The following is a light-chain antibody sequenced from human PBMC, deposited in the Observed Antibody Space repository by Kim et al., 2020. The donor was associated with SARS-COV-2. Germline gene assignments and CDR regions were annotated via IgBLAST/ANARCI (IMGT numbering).Light chain of an antibody. CDR1: SSDVGGHNY. V-gene: IGLV2-14*03. J-gene: IGLJ1*01. CDR3: SSYTSSSTYV. CDR2: DVS. Sequence: QSALTQPASVSGSPGQSITISCTGTSSDVGGHNYVSWYQQHAGKAPKLMIYDVSKRLPGVSNRFSGSKSGNTASLTISGLQAEDEADYYCSSYTSSSTYVFGSGTKVTVL.